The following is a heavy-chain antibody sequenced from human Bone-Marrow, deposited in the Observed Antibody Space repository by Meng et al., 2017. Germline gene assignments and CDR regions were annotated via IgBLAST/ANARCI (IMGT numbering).Heavy chain of an antibody. D-gene: IGHD3-3*01. CDR3: ARGPYYDFWSGYYDYYYYGMDV. Sequence: SETLSLTCTVSGGSISSYYWSWIRQPPGKGLEWIGYIYYSWSTNYNPSLKSRVTISVDTSKNQFSLKLSSVTAADTAVYYCARGPYYDFWSGYYDYYYYGMDVWGQGTTVTVSS. CDR2: IYYSWST. J-gene: IGHJ6*02. V-gene: IGHV4-59*01. CDR1: GGSISSYY.